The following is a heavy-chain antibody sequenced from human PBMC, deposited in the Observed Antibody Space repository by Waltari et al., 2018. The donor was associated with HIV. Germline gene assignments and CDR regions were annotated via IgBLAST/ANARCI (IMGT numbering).Heavy chain of an antibody. CDR1: VFTLTTHG. Sequence: QAQLVESGGCVVQTGKSLRLTCPACVFTLTTHGMHWVRQAPGKGLGWVATIRHDGSKTYYADSVKGRFTISRENSKNTVNLQMNGLRVEDTAVYFCARVGLAAAGTQYFGMDVWGQGTTVTVSS. CDR2: IRHDGSKT. CDR3: ARVGLAAAGTQYFGMDV. J-gene: IGHJ6*02. D-gene: IGHD6-25*01. V-gene: IGHV3-33*01.